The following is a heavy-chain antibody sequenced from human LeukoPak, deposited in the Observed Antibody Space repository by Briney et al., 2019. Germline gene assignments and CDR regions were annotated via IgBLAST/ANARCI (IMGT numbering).Heavy chain of an antibody. CDR1: GGSISSGSYY. Sequence: SETLSLTCTVSGGSISSGSYYWSWIRQPAGKGLEWIGRIYTSGSTNYNPSLKSRVTISVDTSKNQFSLKLSSVTAADTAVYYCARNRRLWFGELGLDYWGQGTLVTVSS. CDR2: IYTSGST. J-gene: IGHJ4*02. CDR3: ARNRRLWFGELGLDY. D-gene: IGHD3-10*01. V-gene: IGHV4-61*02.